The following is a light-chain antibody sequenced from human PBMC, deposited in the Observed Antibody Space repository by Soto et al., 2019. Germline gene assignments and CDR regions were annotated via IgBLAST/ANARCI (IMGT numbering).Light chain of an antibody. CDR2: DVS. J-gene: IGLJ2*01. CDR1: SSDVGGYNY. CDR3: SSYSSRGTLVG. V-gene: IGLV2-14*01. Sequence: QSALTQHASVSGSPGQSITISCTGTSSDVGGYNYVSWYQQLPGKAPKVMIFDVSNRPSGVSNRFSGSKSGNTASLTISGRQAEDEADYYCSSYSSRGTLVGFGGGTKLTVL.